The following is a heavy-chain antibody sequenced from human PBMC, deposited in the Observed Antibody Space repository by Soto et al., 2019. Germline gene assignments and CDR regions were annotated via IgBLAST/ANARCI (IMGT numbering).Heavy chain of an antibody. Sequence: QVQLVQSGAEVKKPGASVKVSCKASGYTFTNHGISWVRQAPGQGLEWMGWVSGYNDTTKSAQKFQGRVTMTTDTSTSTAYMELRSLRSDDTAVYYCARDFYPVAYFFDYWGQGTLVTVSS. CDR1: GYTFTNHG. CDR2: VSGYNDTT. J-gene: IGHJ4*02. V-gene: IGHV1-18*04. D-gene: IGHD2-21*01. CDR3: ARDFYPVAYFFDY.